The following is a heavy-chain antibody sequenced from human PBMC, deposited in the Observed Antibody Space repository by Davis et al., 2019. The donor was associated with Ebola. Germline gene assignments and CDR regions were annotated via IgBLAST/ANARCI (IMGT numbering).Heavy chain of an antibody. D-gene: IGHD5-12*01. CDR3: ARGQANYYYYYGMDV. Sequence: SVKGRFTISRDNAKNSLYLQMNSLRAEDTAVYYCARGQANYYYYYGMDVWGQGTTVTVSS. J-gene: IGHJ6*02. V-gene: IGHV3-11*01.